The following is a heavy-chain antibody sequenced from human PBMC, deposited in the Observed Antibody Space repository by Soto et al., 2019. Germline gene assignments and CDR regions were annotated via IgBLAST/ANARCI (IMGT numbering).Heavy chain of an antibody. CDR1: GGSFSGHY. CDR3: ARGLGGVQH. Sequence: PSETLSLTCAVYGGSFSGHYCSWIRQPPGKGLEWIGELYDSGSINYNASLKSRVSISVDTSKNQFSLKLSSVTAADTAVYYCARGLGGVQHWGQGTLVTVSS. V-gene: IGHV4-34*01. CDR2: LYDSGSI. J-gene: IGHJ1*01.